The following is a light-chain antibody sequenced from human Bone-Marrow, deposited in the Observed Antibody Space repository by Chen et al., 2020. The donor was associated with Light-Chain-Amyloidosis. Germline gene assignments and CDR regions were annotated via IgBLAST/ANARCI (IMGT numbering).Light chain of an antibody. CDR2: EVT. J-gene: IGLJ1*01. Sequence: QSALTQPASVSGSSGQSITISCTGTSSYVGGDNHVSWYQQHPDKAPKLMIYEVTNRPSWVPDRFSGSKSDNTASLTISGLQTEDEADYFCSSYTITNTLVFGSGTRVTVL. CDR3: SSYTITNTLV. CDR1: SSYVGGDNH. V-gene: IGLV2-14*01.